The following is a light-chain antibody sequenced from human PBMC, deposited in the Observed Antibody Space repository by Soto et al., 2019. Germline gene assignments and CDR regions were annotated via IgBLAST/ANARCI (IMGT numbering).Light chain of an antibody. CDR2: DVT. Sequence: QSALTQPASVSGSPGQSITISCTGTSSDVGGYNSVSWYQQHPGKAPKLILYDVTDRPSGVSYRFSGSKSGNTASLTISGLQAADEADYFCSSFTSSMTNVFGSGTPLTVL. V-gene: IGLV2-14*01. CDR1: SSDVGGYNS. J-gene: IGLJ7*01. CDR3: SSFTSSMTNV.